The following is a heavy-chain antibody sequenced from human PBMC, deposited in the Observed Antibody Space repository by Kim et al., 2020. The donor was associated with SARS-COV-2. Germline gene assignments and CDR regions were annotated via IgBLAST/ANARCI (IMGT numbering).Heavy chain of an antibody. CDR1: GGSFSGYY. CDR3: ARGLYQMNYYGSGSPDY. J-gene: IGHJ4*02. Sequence: SETLSLTCAVYGGSFSGYYWSWIRQPPGKGLEWIGEINHSGSTNYNPSLKSRVTISVDTSKNQFSLKLSSVTAADTAVYYCARGLYQMNYYGSGSPDYWGQGTLVTVSS. V-gene: IGHV4-34*01. CDR2: INHSGST. D-gene: IGHD3-10*01.